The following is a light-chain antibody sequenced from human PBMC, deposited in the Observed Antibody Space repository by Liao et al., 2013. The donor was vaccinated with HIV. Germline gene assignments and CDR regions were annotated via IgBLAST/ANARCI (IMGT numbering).Light chain of an antibody. V-gene: IGLV3-1*01. CDR1: KLGTKY. Sequence: SYALSQPPSMSVSPGQTAIITCSGDKLGTKYASWYQQRPGQSPVLVIYHDYLRPSGIPERFSGSNSGNTATLTISETQSMDEADYYCQAWDNSTPVFGTGTKVTVL. CDR3: QAWDNSTPV. J-gene: IGLJ1*01. CDR2: HDY.